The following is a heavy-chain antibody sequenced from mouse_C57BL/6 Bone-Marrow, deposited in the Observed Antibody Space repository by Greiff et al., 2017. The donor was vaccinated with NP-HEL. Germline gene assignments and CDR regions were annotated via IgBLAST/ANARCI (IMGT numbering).Heavy chain of an antibody. CDR3: ARCGYYYGSNWYFDV. Sequence: QVQLQQSGAELARPGASVKMSCKASGYTFTSYTMHWVKQRPGPGLEWIGYINPSSGYTKYNQKFKDKATLTADKSSSTAYMQLSSLTSEDSAVYYCARCGYYYGSNWYFDVWGTGTTVTVSS. CDR1: GYTFTSYT. J-gene: IGHJ1*03. V-gene: IGHV1-4*01. CDR2: INPSSGYT. D-gene: IGHD1-1*01.